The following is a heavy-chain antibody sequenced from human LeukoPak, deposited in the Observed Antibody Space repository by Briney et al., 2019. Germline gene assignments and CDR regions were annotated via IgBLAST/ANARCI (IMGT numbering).Heavy chain of an antibody. CDR1: GGTFSSYA. V-gene: IGHV1-18*01. CDR3: ARVLRYCSSTSCDYYYMDV. Sequence: ASVKVSCKASGGTFSSYAISWVRQAPGQGLEWMGGISPYNGNTKYAQKLQGRVTMTTDTSTSTAYMELRSLRSDDTAVYYCARVLRYCSSTSCDYYYMDVWGKGTTVTVSS. J-gene: IGHJ6*03. D-gene: IGHD2-2*01. CDR2: ISPYNGNT.